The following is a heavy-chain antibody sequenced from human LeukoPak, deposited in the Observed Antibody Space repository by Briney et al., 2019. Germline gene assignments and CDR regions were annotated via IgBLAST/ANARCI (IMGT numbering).Heavy chain of an antibody. CDR3: AKGARGSYSHDAFDF. Sequence: GRSLRLSCAASGFTFSSYAMHWVRQAPGKGLEWVAVISYDGSNKYYADSVKGRFTISRDNSKNTLYLQMNSLRAEDTAVYYCAKGARGSYSHDAFDFWGQGTMVTVSS. J-gene: IGHJ3*01. CDR1: GFTFSSYA. CDR2: ISYDGSNK. V-gene: IGHV3-30-3*01. D-gene: IGHD1-26*01.